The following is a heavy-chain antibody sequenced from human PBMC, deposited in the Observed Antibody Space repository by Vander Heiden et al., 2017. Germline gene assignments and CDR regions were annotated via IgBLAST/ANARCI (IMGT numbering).Heavy chain of an antibody. D-gene: IGHD5-18*01. Sequence: QVQLVQSGAEVKKPGASVKVSCKASGYTFTDYYMHWGRQAPGQGLEWMGWINPNSGGTNYAQKFQGRVTMTRDTSISTAYMELSRLRSDDTAVYYCARDSREGHNYGWVWCFDPWGQGTLVTVSS. V-gene: IGHV1-2*02. CDR3: ARDSREGHNYGWVWCFDP. CDR1: GYTFTDYY. CDR2: INPNSGGT. J-gene: IGHJ5*02.